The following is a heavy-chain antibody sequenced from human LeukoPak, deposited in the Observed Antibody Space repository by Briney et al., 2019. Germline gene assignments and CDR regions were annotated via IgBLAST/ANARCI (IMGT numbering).Heavy chain of an antibody. CDR2: IYYSGST. J-gene: IGHJ5*02. CDR1: GGSISSSSYY. V-gene: IGHV4-39*01. Sequence: SETLSLTCTVSGGSISSSSYYWGWIRQPPGKGLEWIGSIYYSGSTYYNPSLKSRVTISVDTSKNQFSLKLSSVTAADTAVYYCARQSRISHNWFDPWGQGTLVTVSS. CDR3: ARQSRISHNWFDP.